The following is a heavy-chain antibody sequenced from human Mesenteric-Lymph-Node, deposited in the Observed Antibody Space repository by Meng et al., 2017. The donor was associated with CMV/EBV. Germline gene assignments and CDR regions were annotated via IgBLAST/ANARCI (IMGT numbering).Heavy chain of an antibody. CDR3: ARGHWFDP. CDR2: IYYSGTT. V-gene: IGHV4-61*01. CDR1: GGSVNSPSYY. J-gene: IGHJ5*02. Sequence: SETLSLTCTVSGGSVNSPSYYWSWIRQPPGKGPEWIGYIYYSGTTNYNPSLKSRVTISVDTSKNQFSLRLTSVTAADTAVYYCARGHWFDPWGQGTLVTVFS.